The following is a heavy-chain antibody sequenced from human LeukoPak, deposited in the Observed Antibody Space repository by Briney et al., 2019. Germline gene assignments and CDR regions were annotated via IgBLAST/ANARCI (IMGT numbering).Heavy chain of an antibody. V-gene: IGHV3-30*18. J-gene: IGHJ4*02. Sequence: GGSLRLSCAASGFTFSNYWMSWVRQAPGKGLEWVAVISYDGSNKYYADSVKGRFTISRDNSKNTLYLQMNSLRAEDTAVYYCAKDAAVAGTSEHDYWGQGTLVTVSS. D-gene: IGHD6-19*01. CDR1: GFTFSNYW. CDR2: ISYDGSNK. CDR3: AKDAAVAGTSEHDY.